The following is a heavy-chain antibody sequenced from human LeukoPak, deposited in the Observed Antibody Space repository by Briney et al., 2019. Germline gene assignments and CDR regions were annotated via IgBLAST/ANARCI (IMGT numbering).Heavy chain of an antibody. CDR1: GGSVSSGSYY. J-gene: IGHJ4*02. CDR3: ATRHYYDSSGYYD. V-gene: IGHV4-30-4*01. D-gene: IGHD3-22*01. Sequence: PSETLSLTCTVSGGSVSSGSYYWSWIRQPPGKGLEWIGYIYYSGSTYYNPSLKSRVTISVDTSKNQFSLKLSSVTAADTAVYYCATRHYYDSSGYYDWGQGTLVTVSS. CDR2: IYYSGST.